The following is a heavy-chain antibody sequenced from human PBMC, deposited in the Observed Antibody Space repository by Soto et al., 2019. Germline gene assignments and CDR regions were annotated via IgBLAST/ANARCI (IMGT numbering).Heavy chain of an antibody. Sequence: QVQLQESGPGLVKPSQTLSLTCNVSGESISSGGYYWSWIRHHPGKGLEWIGYIYDTESAYYNPALKSRVTLSMDTSKNQFAMGLSSVTAADTAVYYCARASSSSSAADYWGQGILATVSS. CDR2: IYDTESA. D-gene: IGHD6-6*01. CDR3: ARASSSSSAADY. V-gene: IGHV4-31*03. CDR1: GESISSGGYY. J-gene: IGHJ4*02.